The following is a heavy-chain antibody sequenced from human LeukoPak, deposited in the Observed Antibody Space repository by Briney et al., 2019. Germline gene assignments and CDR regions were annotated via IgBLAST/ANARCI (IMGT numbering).Heavy chain of an antibody. D-gene: IGHD6-13*01. V-gene: IGHV3-21*06. Sequence: RGSLRLSCAASGFSFRSYWMHWVRQAPGKGLEWVSSISSNSRYRYYADSMRGRFTISRDNAKNSLYLQMNSLKPEDTAVYYCARVAEAAVFDSWGQGTLVTVSS. CDR1: GFSFRSYW. J-gene: IGHJ4*02. CDR3: ARVAEAAVFDS. CDR2: ISSNSRYR.